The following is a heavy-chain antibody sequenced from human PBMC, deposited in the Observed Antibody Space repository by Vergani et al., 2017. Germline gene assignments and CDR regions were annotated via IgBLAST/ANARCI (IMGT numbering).Heavy chain of an antibody. J-gene: IGHJ4*02. D-gene: IGHD3-16*01. Sequence: QVQLVESGGGVVQPGGSLRLSCAASGFTFSSYVMHWVRQAPGKGLEWVAFIRYDGSNKYYADSVKGRFTISRDNSKNTLYLQMNSLRAEDTAVYYCAKELYDYVWGSFTSPPLYFDYWGQGTLVTVSS. CDR3: AKELYDYVWGSFTSPPLYFDY. CDR2: IRYDGSNK. V-gene: IGHV3-30*02. CDR1: GFTFSSYV.